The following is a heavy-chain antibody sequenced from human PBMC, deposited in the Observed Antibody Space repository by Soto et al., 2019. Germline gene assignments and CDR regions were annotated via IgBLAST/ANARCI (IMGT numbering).Heavy chain of an antibody. J-gene: IGHJ4*02. V-gene: IGHV1-18*04. Sequence: ASVKVSCKASGHTFSSHGVSWVRRAPGQGLEWMGWISGYNGNTNYAQKLQGRVTMTTDTSTNTAYMELRSLRSDDTAVYYCASWAGQVRDFGGLFDYWGQGTLVPVSS. D-gene: IGHD4-17*01. CDR1: GHTFSSHG. CDR2: ISGYNGNT. CDR3: ASWAGQVRDFGGLFDY.